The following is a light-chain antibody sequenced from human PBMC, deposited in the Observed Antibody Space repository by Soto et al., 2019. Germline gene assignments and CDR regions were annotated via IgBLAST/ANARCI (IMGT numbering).Light chain of an antibody. CDR2: GAS. Sequence: EIVLTQSPGTLSVSPGERATLSCRASQSVGSSQIAWYQQKPGQAPRLLTYGASSRATDIPDRFSGSGSGTDFTLTISRLEPEDFAVYYCQQYSSSPETFGQGTKVEIK. CDR3: QQYSSSPET. J-gene: IGKJ1*01. V-gene: IGKV3-20*01. CDR1: QSVGSSQ.